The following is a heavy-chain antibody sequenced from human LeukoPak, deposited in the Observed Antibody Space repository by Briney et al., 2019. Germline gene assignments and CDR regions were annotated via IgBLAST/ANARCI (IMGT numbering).Heavy chain of an antibody. D-gene: IGHD3-9*01. J-gene: IGHJ4*02. CDR3: ARNYYDILTGYSPAMGY. CDR1: GYTFTSYG. CDR2: ISAYNGNT. V-gene: IGHV1-18*01. Sequence: WASVKVSCKASGYTFTSYGISWVRQAPGQGLEWMGWISAYNGNTNYAQKLQGRVTMTTDTSTSTAYMELRGLRSDDTAVYYCARNYYDILTGYSPAMGYWGQGTLVTVSS.